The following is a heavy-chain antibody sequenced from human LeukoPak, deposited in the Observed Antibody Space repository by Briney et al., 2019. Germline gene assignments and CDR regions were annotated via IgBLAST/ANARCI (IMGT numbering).Heavy chain of an antibody. Sequence: SETLSLTCTVSGGSISSYYWSWIRQPPGKGLEWIGEINHSGSTSYNPSLKSRVTISVDTSKNQFSLKLSSVTAADTAVYYCARITMTTDDNWGQGTLVTVSS. CDR3: ARITMTTDDN. CDR2: INHSGST. D-gene: IGHD4-17*01. V-gene: IGHV4-34*01. J-gene: IGHJ4*02. CDR1: GGSISSYY.